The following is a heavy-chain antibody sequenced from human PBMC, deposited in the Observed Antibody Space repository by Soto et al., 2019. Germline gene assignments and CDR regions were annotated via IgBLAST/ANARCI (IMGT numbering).Heavy chain of an antibody. J-gene: IGHJ6*03. Sequence: PLETLSVTYTVSGGTISSYDWSRIRQPPGKGLEWIGYIYYSGSTNYNPSLKSRVTISVDTSKNQFSLKLGSVTAADTAVYYCARGGRFLEWLLSSGYYYYYMDVWGKGTTVTVSS. CDR3: ARGGRFLEWLLSSGYYYYYMDV. V-gene: IGHV4-59*01. D-gene: IGHD3-3*01. CDR2: IYYSGST. CDR1: GGTISSYD.